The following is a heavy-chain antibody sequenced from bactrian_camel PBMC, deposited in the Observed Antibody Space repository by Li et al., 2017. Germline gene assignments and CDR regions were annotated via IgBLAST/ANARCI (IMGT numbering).Heavy chain of an antibody. J-gene: IGHJ6*01. CDR1: DLTFSSYY. CDR2: IYTHGAQT. Sequence: VQLVESGGGLVQPGGSLRLSCAAADLTFSSYYMTWVRQAPGKGLEWVSSIYTHGAQTYYADSVKGRFTISRDNAKNALFIDMNSLKPEDTAVYYCAAETMGWGFAYWGQGTQVTVS. V-gene: IGHV3-2*01. CDR3: AAETMGWGFAY. D-gene: IGHD5*01.